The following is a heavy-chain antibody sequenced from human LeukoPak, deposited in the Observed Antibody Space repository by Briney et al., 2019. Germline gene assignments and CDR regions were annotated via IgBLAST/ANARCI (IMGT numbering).Heavy chain of an antibody. CDR2: IRSKTNSYAT. V-gene: IGHV3-73*01. Sequence: GSLRLSCAASGFTFSGSGTHWVRQASGKGLEWVGRIRSKTNSYATAYAASVKGRFTISRDDSNNMAYLQMNSLKSEDTAVYYCTSGVPGDYYFDYWGQGILVTVSS. D-gene: IGHD4-17*01. CDR1: GFTFSGSG. J-gene: IGHJ4*02. CDR3: TSGVPGDYYFDY.